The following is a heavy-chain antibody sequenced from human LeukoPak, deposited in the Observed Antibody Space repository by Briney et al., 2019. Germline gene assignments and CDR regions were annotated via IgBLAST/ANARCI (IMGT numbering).Heavy chain of an antibody. D-gene: IGHD6-19*01. CDR3: AKEHNTGWPNLES. J-gene: IGHJ4*02. V-gene: IGHV3-43*01. Sequence: PGGSLRLSCVVSGFTFNDFTVHWFRQAPGKGLEWVCLFGRKGTTKYYSDSVRGRFTVSSDSRKTSLYLQLSDLRPEDAALYYCAKEHNTGWPNLESWGQGTLVSVSS. CDR2: FGRKGTTK. CDR1: GFTFNDFT.